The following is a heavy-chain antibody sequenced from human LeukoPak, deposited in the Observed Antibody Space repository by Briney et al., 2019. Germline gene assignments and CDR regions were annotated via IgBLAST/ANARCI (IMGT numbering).Heavy chain of an antibody. J-gene: IGHJ4*02. CDR2: ISYDGNNQ. Sequence: PGGSLRLSCAASGFTFSSYVMHWVRQAPGKGLEWVAVISYDGNNQYYADSVKGRFSISRDNSKNTLYLQMNSLRAEDTAVYYCARRISDLFDYWGQGTLVTVSS. V-gene: IGHV3-30-3*01. CDR3: ARRISDLFDY. D-gene: IGHD2/OR15-2a*01. CDR1: GFTFSSYV.